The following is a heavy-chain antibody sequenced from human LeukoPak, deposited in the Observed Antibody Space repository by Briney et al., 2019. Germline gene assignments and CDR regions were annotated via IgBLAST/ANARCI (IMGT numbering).Heavy chain of an antibody. D-gene: IGHD3-22*01. J-gene: IGHJ3*02. CDR2: IYYSGST. CDR1: GGSISSSSYY. V-gene: IGHV4-39*07. Sequence: SETLSLTCTVSGGSISSSSYYWGWIRQPPGKGLEWIGSIYYSGSTYYNPSLKSRVTISVDTSKNQFSLTLTSVTAADTAVYYCARMERLYYNSREDAFDIWGQGTMITVSS. CDR3: ARMERLYYNSREDAFDI.